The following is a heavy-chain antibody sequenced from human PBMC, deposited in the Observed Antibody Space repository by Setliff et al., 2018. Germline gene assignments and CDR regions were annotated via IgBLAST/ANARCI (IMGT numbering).Heavy chain of an antibody. J-gene: IGHJ4*02. V-gene: IGHV4-31*03. CDR1: GGSISSGGYY. CDR2: IYYSGST. D-gene: IGHD3-16*01. Sequence: TLSLTCTVSGGSISSGGYYWSWIRQHPGKGLEWIGYIYYSGSTYYNPSLKSRVTISVDTSKNQFSLKLSSVTAADTAVYYCARQRHGGAGAHDYWGQGTLVTVSS. CDR3: ARQRHGGAGAHDY.